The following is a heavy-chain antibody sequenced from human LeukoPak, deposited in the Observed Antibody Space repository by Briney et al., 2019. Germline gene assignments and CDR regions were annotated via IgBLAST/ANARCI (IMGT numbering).Heavy chain of an antibody. CDR3: VREEAHTYNFDF. Sequence: GASVKVSCKTSGYAFTSYHMHWVRQAPRQGLEWVGILKSSGDTTVYAQKFQGRVTVTRDTSTSTVYMELSSLSSEDTALYYCVREEAHTYNFDFWGPGTLVTVSS. D-gene: IGHD5-18*01. V-gene: IGHV1-46*01. J-gene: IGHJ4*02. CDR2: LKSSGDTT. CDR1: GYAFTSYH.